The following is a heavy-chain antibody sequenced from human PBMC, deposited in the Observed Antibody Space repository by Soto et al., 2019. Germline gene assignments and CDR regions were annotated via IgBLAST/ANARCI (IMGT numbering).Heavy chain of an antibody. V-gene: IGHV3-11*01. Sequence: SLELACAASGYTFSAYYMIWIFQAPGKGLEWISYIDTSGTKIYYADSVKGRFTITRDNAKNSLYLEMNSLRDEDTAVYYCASHYDMWSGYLSPVDYWGQGTLVTVSS. D-gene: IGHD3-3*01. CDR2: IDTSGTKI. CDR3: ASHYDMWSGYLSPVDY. J-gene: IGHJ4*02. CDR1: GYTFSAYY.